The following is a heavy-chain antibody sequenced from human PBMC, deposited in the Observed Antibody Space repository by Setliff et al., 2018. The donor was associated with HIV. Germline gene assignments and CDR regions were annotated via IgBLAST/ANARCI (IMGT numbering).Heavy chain of an antibody. CDR3: DRGATRIKWEWLDP. Sequence: SVKVSCKASGVTFSSYAINWVRQAPGQGLEWMGGIIPIFGTANYAPKFQGRVTITADESKSTAYMELSSLRSEDTAVYYCDRGATRIKWEWLDPWGQGTLVTVSS. CDR2: IIPIFGTA. CDR1: GVTFSSYA. V-gene: IGHV1-69*13. D-gene: IGHD1-26*01. J-gene: IGHJ5*02.